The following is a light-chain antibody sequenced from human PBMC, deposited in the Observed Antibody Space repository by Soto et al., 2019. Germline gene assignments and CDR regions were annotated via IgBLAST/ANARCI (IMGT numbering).Light chain of an antibody. CDR3: QQYGSSPRT. CDR1: QTISSSY. V-gene: IGKV3-20*01. J-gene: IGKJ1*01. Sequence: EVVLTQSPGTLSLSPGQRATLSCRASQTISSSYLAWYQQKPGQAPRLLIYAASSRATGIPDRFSGRGSGTDFILTISRLEPEDFAVYYCQQYGSSPRTFGQGTKVEIK. CDR2: AAS.